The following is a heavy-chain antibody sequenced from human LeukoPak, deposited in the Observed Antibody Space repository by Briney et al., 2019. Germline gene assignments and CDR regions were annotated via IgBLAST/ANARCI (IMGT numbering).Heavy chain of an antibody. Sequence: GGSLRLSCAASGFTFSSYEMNWVRQAPGKGLEWVSYISSSSSTIYYADSVKGRFTISRDNAKNSLYLQMNSLRAEDTAVYYCARAKRNGVDIWGQGTMVTVSS. CDR1: GFTFSSYE. V-gene: IGHV3-48*01. CDR3: ARAKRNGVDI. D-gene: IGHD2-8*01. J-gene: IGHJ3*02. CDR2: ISSSSSTI.